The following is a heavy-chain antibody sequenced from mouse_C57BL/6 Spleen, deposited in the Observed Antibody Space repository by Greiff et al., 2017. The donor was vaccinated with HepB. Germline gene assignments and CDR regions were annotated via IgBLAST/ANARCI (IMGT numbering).Heavy chain of an antibody. V-gene: IGHV5-16*01. CDR2: INYDGSST. Sequence: EVKLVESEGGLVQPGSSMKLSCTASGFTFSDYYMAWVRQVPEKGLEWVANINYDGSSTYYLDSLKSRFIISRDNAKNILYLQMSSLKSEDTATYYCARDRGIYYDAPYAMDYWGQGTSVTVSS. CDR1: GFTFSDYY. J-gene: IGHJ4*01. CDR3: ARDRGIYYDAPYAMDY. D-gene: IGHD2-4*01.